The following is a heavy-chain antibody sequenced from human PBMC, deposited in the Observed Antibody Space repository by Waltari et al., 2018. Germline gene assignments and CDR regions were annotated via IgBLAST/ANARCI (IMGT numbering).Heavy chain of an antibody. D-gene: IGHD6-6*01. Sequence: EVQLVESGGGLVKPGGSLRLSCAASGFTFSSYSMNWVRQAPGKGLEWVSSLSSSSYIYYAASVKGRFTISRDNAKNSLYLQMNSLRAEDTAVYYCARVSYSSSPGDFQHWGQGTLVTVSS. CDR2: LSSSSYI. J-gene: IGHJ1*01. V-gene: IGHV3-21*01. CDR1: GFTFSSYS. CDR3: ARVSYSSSPGDFQH.